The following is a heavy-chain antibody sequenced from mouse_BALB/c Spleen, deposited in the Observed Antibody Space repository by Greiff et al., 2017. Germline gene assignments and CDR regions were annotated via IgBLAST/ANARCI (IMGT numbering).Heavy chain of an antibody. J-gene: IGHJ4*01. CDR2: ISSGGST. Sequence: EVQLVESGGGLVKPGGSLKLSCAASGFTFSSYAMSWVRQTPEKRLEWVASISSGGSTYYPDSVKGRFTISRDNARNILYLQMRSLRSEDTAMYYCARGGDYDGYYAMDYWGQGTSVTVSS. V-gene: IGHV5-6-5*01. CDR3: ARGGDYDGYYAMDY. CDR1: GFTFSSYA. D-gene: IGHD2-4*01.